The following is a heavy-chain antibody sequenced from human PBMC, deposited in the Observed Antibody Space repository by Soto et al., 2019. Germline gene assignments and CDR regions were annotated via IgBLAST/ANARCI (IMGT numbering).Heavy chain of an antibody. V-gene: IGHV4-34*01. CDR2: INHSGST. CDR3: ARGLWGYYDSSGYLDY. D-gene: IGHD3-22*01. J-gene: IGHJ4*02. Sequence: SETLSLTCAVYGGSFSGYYWSWIRQPPGKGLEWIGEINHSGSTNYNPSLKSRVTISVDTSKNQFSLKLSSVTAADTAVYYCARGLWGYYDSSGYLDYWGQGTLVTAPQ. CDR1: GGSFSGYY.